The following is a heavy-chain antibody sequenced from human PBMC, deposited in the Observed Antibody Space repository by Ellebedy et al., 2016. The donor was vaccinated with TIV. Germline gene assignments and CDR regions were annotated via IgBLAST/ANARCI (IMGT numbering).Heavy chain of an antibody. D-gene: IGHD7-27*01. CDR3: ANNLARTGDFDY. J-gene: IGHJ4*02. CDR1: GGTFSSYG. V-gene: IGHV1-69*04. Sequence: AASVKVSCKASGGTFSSYGISWVRQAPGQGLEWMGRIIPILGIPNYAQKFQGRVTLTRDTSISTAYMELTSLTFEDTAVYYCANNLARTGDFDYWGQGTLVTVSS. CDR2: IIPILGIP.